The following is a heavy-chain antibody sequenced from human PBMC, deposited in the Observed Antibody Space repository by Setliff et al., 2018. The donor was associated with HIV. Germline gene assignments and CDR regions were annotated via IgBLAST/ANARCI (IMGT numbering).Heavy chain of an antibody. CDR2: INHSGST. CDR3: AGETEAGTFDY. J-gene: IGHJ4*02. D-gene: IGHD6-19*01. Sequence: PSETLSLTCAVYGGSFSGYYWSWVRQPPGKGLEWIGEINHSGSTNYNPSLKSRVTVSVDTSKNQFSLKVSSVTAADTAVYYCAGETEAGTFDYWGQGTLVTVSS. V-gene: IGHV4-34*01. CDR1: GGSFSGYY.